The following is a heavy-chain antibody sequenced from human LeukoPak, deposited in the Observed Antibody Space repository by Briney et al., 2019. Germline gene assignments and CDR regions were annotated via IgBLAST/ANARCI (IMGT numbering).Heavy chain of an antibody. D-gene: IGHD3-10*01. J-gene: IGHJ6*02. CDR1: GFTFSSYE. CDR2: ISSSGGTI. CDR3: ARGGAYGSGSYHYSMDV. V-gene: IGHV3-48*03. Sequence: PGGSLRLSCAASGFTFSSYEMRWVRQAPGKGLEWVSYISSSGGTIYYADSVKGRFTISRDNAKNSLYLQMNSLRVEDTAVYYCARGGAYGSGSYHYSMDVWGQGTTVTVPS.